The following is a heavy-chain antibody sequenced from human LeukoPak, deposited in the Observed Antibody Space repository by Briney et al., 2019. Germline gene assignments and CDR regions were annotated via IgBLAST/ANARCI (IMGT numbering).Heavy chain of an antibody. CDR1: GFTFSSYG. J-gene: IGHJ4*02. CDR2: IKSKTDGGTT. D-gene: IGHD3-22*01. V-gene: IGHV3-15*01. CDR3: TTERGYYYDSSNYPDY. Sequence: GGSLRLSCAASGFTFSSYGMHWVRQAPGKGLEWVGRIKSKTDGGTTDYAAPVKGRFTISRDDSKNTLYLQMNSLKTEDTAVYYCTTERGYYYDSSNYPDYWGQGTLVTVSS.